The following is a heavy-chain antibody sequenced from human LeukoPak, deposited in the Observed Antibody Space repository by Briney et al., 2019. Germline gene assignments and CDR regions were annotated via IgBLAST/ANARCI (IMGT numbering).Heavy chain of an antibody. CDR3: ARGMGYYYDSSGYYYHYYYGMDV. Sequence: ASVKVSCKASGGTFSSYAISWVRQAPGQGLEWMGRIIPILGIANYALKFQGRVTITADKSTSTAYMELSSLRSEDTAVYYCARGMGYYYDSSGYYYHYYYGMDVWGQGTTVTVSS. CDR1: GGTFSSYA. CDR2: IIPILGIA. V-gene: IGHV1-69*04. J-gene: IGHJ6*02. D-gene: IGHD3-22*01.